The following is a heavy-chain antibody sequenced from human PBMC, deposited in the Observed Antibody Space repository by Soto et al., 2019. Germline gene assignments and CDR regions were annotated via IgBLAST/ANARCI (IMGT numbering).Heavy chain of an antibody. CDR3: ARQELGDYGDYFSYYYYGMDV. J-gene: IGHJ6*02. CDR1: GGSISSSSYY. D-gene: IGHD4-17*01. V-gene: IGHV4-39*01. CDR2: IYYSGST. Sequence: SETLSLTCTVSGGSISSSSYYWGWIRQPPGKGLEWIGSIYYSGSTYYNPSLKSRVTVSVDTSKNQFSLKLSSVTAADTAVYYCARQELGDYGDYFSYYYYGMDVWGQGTTVTVSS.